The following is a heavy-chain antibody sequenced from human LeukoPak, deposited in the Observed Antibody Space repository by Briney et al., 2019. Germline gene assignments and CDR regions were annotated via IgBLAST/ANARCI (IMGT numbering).Heavy chain of an antibody. Sequence: GGSLRLSCAASGFTFSSYWMSWVRQAPGKGLEWVSSISSSSSYIYYADSVKGRFTISRDNAKNSLYLQMNSLRAEDTAVYYCARDRRYFDWLIDYWGQGTLVTVSS. CDR2: ISSSSSYI. D-gene: IGHD3-9*01. CDR1: GFTFSSYW. CDR3: ARDRRYFDWLIDY. V-gene: IGHV3-21*01. J-gene: IGHJ4*02.